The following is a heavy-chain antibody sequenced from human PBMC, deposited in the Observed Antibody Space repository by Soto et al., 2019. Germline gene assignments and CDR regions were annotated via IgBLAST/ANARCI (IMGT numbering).Heavy chain of an antibody. V-gene: IGHV1-46*01. D-gene: IGHD3-16*01. CDR1: GYTFTSYY. CDR2: INPSGGST. Sequence: ASVKVSCKASGYTFTSYYMYWVRQAPGQGLEWMGIINPSGGSTSYAQKFQGRVTMTRDTSTSTVYMELSSLRSEDTAVYYCARDSLFGVTFLYYYYGMDVWGQGTTVTVSS. J-gene: IGHJ6*02. CDR3: ARDSLFGVTFLYYYYGMDV.